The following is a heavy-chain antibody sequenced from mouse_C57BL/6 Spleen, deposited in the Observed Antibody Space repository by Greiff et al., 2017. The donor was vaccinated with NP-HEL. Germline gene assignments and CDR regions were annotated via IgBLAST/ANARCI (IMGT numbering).Heavy chain of an antibody. Sequence: VQLQQSGPELVKPGASVKISCKASGYAFSSSWMNWVKQRPGKGLEWIGRIYPGDGDTNYNGKFKGKATLTVDKSSSTAYMQLSSLTSEDSAVYYCARDWGEGYWGQGTTLTVSS. D-gene: IGHD4-1*01. CDR1: GYAFSSSW. V-gene: IGHV1-82*01. J-gene: IGHJ2*01. CDR2: IYPGDGDT. CDR3: ARDWGEGY.